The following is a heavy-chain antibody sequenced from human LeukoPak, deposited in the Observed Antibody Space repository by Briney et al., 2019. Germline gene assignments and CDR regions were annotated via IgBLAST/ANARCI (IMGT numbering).Heavy chain of an antibody. V-gene: IGHV3-43*02. CDR1: GFTFDNYA. J-gene: IGHJ6*02. Sequence: GGSLRLSCAASGFTFDNYAMHWLRQVPGKGLEWVSLISGDGGSTYYADSVKGRFTISRDNSENSLYLQMNSLRTEDTALYYCAKEGVVVVAAIAFSYGMDVWGQGTTVTVSS. CDR2: ISGDGGST. CDR3: AKEGVVVVAAIAFSYGMDV. D-gene: IGHD2-15*01.